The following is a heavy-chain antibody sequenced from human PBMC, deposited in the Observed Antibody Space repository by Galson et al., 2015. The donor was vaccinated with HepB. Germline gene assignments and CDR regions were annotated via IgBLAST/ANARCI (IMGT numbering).Heavy chain of an antibody. Sequence: SLRLSCAASGFSFTRYAMTWVRQAPGKGLEWVSSITSSGGNRYYTDSVKGRFTVSRDNSKNTQLLQFNSLRAEDTAIYFCAKDGIMVANNPYHFHYWGQGTLVTVSS. D-gene: IGHD2-15*01. V-gene: IGHV3-23*01. CDR2: ITSSGGNR. J-gene: IGHJ4*02. CDR1: GFSFTRYA. CDR3: AKDGIMVANNPYHFHY.